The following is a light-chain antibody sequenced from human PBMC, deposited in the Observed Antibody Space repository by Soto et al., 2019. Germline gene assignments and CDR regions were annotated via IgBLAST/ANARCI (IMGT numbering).Light chain of an antibody. CDR3: QQYNSYSPT. J-gene: IGKJ1*01. V-gene: IGKV1-5*01. Sequence: DIQMTQSPSTLSASVGDRVTITCRASQSISSWLAWYQQKPGKAPKLLIYAASGLESGVPSRLSGSGSGTEFTLTISSLQPDDFATYYCQQYNSYSPTFGQGTKVEI. CDR2: AAS. CDR1: QSISSW.